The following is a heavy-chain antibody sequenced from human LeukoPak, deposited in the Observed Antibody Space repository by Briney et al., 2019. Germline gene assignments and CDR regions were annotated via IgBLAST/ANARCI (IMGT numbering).Heavy chain of an antibody. D-gene: IGHD1-7*01. Sequence: GASVRVSCKASGYTFTSYYMHWVRQAPGQGLEWMGIIPPSGGSTTYAQKFQGRVTMTRDTSTSTVYMELSSLRSEDTAVYYCARDVDWNYSFDYWGQGTLVTVSS. V-gene: IGHV1-46*01. CDR1: GYTFTSYY. CDR2: IPPSGGST. J-gene: IGHJ4*02. CDR3: ARDVDWNYSFDY.